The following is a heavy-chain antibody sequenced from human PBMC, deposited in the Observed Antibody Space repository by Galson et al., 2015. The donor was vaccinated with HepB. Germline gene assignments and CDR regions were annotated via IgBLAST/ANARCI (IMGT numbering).Heavy chain of an antibody. J-gene: IGHJ2*01. CDR2: ISGSGGST. Sequence: SLRLSCAASGFTFSSYAMSWVRQAPGKGLEWVSAISGSGGSTYYADSVKGRFTISRDNSKNTLYLQMNSLRAEDTAVYYCAKLANDFWSGYYLYIFRYFDLWGRGTLVTVSS. CDR3: AKLANDFWSGYYLYIFRYFDL. V-gene: IGHV3-23*01. CDR1: GFTFSSYA. D-gene: IGHD3-3*01.